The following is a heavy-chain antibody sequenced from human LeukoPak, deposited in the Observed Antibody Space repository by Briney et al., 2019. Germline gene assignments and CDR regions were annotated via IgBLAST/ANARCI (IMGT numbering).Heavy chain of an antibody. J-gene: IGHJ5*02. D-gene: IGHD3-3*01. CDR1: EFTFGDYA. CDR3: AVSITIFGVVSNGFDP. CDR2: IKQDGSQE. V-gene: IGHV3-7*01. Sequence: PGGSLRLSCTASEFTFGDYAMSWFRQAPGKGLEWVAHIKQDGSQEYYVDSVKGRFTISRDSAKNSLYLQMNSLRAEDTAVYYCAVSITIFGVVSNGFDPWGQGTLVTASS.